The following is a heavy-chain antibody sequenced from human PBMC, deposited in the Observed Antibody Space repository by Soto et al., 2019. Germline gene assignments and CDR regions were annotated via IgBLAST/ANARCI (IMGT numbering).Heavy chain of an antibody. Sequence: PSETLSLTRTVSGGAMYAYYWSWVRQSPGKGLEWIGDIYYSGRTNYNPSLKSRVTISVDTSKNQFSLKLSSVTAADTAVYYCARQDSSGWYAAPLDYWGQGTLVTVSS. D-gene: IGHD6-19*01. CDR1: GGAMYAYY. CDR2: IYYSGRT. CDR3: ARQDSSGWYAAPLDY. V-gene: IGHV4-59*08. J-gene: IGHJ4*02.